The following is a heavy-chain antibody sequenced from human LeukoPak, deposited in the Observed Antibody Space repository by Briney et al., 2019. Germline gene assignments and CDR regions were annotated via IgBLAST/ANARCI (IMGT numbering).Heavy chain of an antibody. J-gene: IGHJ6*02. CDR2: IKQDGSEK. CDR1: GFTFSSYW. Sequence: PGGSLRLSCAASGFTFSSYWVSWVRQAPGKGLEWVANIKQDGSEKYYVDSVKGRFTISRDNAKNSLYLQMNSLRAEDTAVYYCARDDGSGSYYLYYYYGMDVWGQGTTVTVSS. D-gene: IGHD3-10*01. V-gene: IGHV3-7*01. CDR3: ARDDGSGSYYLYYYYGMDV.